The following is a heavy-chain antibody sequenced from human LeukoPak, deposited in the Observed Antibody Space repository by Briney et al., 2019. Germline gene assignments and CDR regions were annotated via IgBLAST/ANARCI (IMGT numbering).Heavy chain of an antibody. CDR3: AKTRPLDSSSWSHGDY. Sequence: GGSLRLSCAVSGFTFSNYAMTWVRQAPGKGLEWVSAISGSGDSTYYGDSVKGRFTISRDNSKNTLYLQMNSLRAEDTAVYYCAKTRPLDSSSWSHGDYWGQGTLVTVSS. J-gene: IGHJ4*02. CDR1: GFTFSNYA. V-gene: IGHV3-23*01. D-gene: IGHD6-13*01. CDR2: ISGSGDST.